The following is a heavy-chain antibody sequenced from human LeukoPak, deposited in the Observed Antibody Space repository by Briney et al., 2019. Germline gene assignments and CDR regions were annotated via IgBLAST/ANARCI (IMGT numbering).Heavy chain of an antibody. CDR2: IYSGGST. CDR3: ARDGVVPAAVGAFDI. V-gene: IGHV3-53*01. D-gene: IGHD2-2*01. CDR1: GFTVSSNY. Sequence: GGSLRLSCAASGFTVSSNYMSWVRQAPGEGLEWVSVIYSGGSTYYADSVKGRFTISRDNSKNTLYLQMNSLRAEDTAVYYCARDGVVPAAVGAFDIWGQGTMVTVSS. J-gene: IGHJ3*02.